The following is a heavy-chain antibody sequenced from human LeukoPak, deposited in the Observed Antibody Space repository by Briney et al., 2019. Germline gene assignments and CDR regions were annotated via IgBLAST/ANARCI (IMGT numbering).Heavy chain of an antibody. Sequence: SETLSLTCTVSGGSISSSSYYWGWIRQPPGKGLEWIGSIYYSGSTYYNPSLKSRVTISVDTSKNQFSLKLSSVTAADTAVYYCAGYCSGTSCSHYYYGMDVWGQGTTVTVSS. CDR3: AGYCSGTSCSHYYYGMDV. V-gene: IGHV4-39*01. CDR1: GGSISSSSYY. CDR2: IYYSGST. D-gene: IGHD2-2*01. J-gene: IGHJ6*02.